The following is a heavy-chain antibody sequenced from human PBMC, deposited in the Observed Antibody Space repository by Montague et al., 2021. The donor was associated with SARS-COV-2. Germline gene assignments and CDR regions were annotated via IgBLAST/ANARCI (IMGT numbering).Heavy chain of an antibody. CDR3: ARHYDDSPRVDS. Sequence: SETLSLTCTVSGASISSDYWTWIRQPPGKGLEWIGFVYYRGNTYYNPSLRGRVTISVDTSRNHFSLTLSSVTAADTAIYYCARHYDDSPRVDSWGQGTLVTVSS. D-gene: IGHD3-16*01. V-gene: IGHV4-59*08. J-gene: IGHJ4*02. CDR1: GASISSDY. CDR2: VYYRGNT.